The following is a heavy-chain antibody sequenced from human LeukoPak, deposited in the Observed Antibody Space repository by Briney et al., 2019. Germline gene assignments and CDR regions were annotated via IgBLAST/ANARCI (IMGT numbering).Heavy chain of an antibody. CDR1: GGSFSGYY. CDR2: INHSGST. Sequence: SETLSLTCAVYGGSFSGYYWSWIRQPPGKGLEWIEEINHSGSTNYNPSLKSRVTISVDTSKNQFSLKLSSVTAADTAVYYCARAEVVVVAAWGNWFDPWGQGTLVTVSS. J-gene: IGHJ5*02. CDR3: ARAEVVVVAAWGNWFDP. D-gene: IGHD2-15*01. V-gene: IGHV4-34*01.